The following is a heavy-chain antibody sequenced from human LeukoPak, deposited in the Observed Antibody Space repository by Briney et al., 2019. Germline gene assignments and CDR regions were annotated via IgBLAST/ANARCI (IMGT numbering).Heavy chain of an antibody. Sequence: EASVKVSCKASGGTFGSYAISWVRQAPGQGLEWMGRIIPIFGTANYAQKFQGRVAITTDESTSTAYMELSSLRSEDTAVYYCARDSWDSSGQVMGYWGQGTLVTVSS. D-gene: IGHD3-22*01. J-gene: IGHJ4*02. CDR3: ARDSWDSSGQVMGY. V-gene: IGHV1-69*05. CDR1: GGTFGSYA. CDR2: IIPIFGTA.